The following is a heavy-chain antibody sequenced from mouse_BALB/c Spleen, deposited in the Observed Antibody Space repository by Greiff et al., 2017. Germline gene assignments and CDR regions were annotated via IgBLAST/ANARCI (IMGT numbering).Heavy chain of an antibody. V-gene: IGHV5-6-3*01. J-gene: IGHJ2*01. D-gene: IGHD2-1*01. CDR3: ARDLHRRDY. CDR2: INSNGGST. Sequence: EVQRVESGGGLVQPGGSLKLSCAASGFTFSSYGMSWVRQTPDKRLELVATINSNGGSTYYPDSVKGRFTISRDNAKNTLYLQMSSLKSEDTAMYYCARDLHRRDYWGQGTTLTVSS. CDR1: GFTFSSYG.